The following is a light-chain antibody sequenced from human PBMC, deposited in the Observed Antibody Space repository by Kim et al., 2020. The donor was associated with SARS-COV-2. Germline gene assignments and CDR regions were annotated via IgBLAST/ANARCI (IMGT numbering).Light chain of an antibody. CDR1: YNY. Sequence: YNYVSWYQQNPGKAPKLIFYDVTKRPSGVSSRFSASKSGNTASLTISGLQPEDEGDYYCSSYRSTSTVVFGGGTQLTVL. CDR2: DVT. CDR3: SSYRSTSTVV. V-gene: IGLV2-14*04. J-gene: IGLJ2*01.